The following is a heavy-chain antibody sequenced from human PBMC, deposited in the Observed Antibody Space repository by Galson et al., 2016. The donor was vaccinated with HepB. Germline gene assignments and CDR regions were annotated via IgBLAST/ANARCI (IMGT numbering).Heavy chain of an antibody. CDR1: GGSISRDY. D-gene: IGHD3-22*01. CDR3: ARVPAVYYGSSGYLHYGIDV. J-gene: IGHJ6*02. V-gene: IGHV4-59*01. CDR2: VYFTGST. Sequence: SETLSLTCFVSGGSISRDYWTWIRQPPGKGLQWIGYVYFTGSTDYNPSLRSRATISLKTSKNQFSLMLLSVTAADTAIYYAARVPAVYYGSSGYLHYGIDVWGQGTTVTVSS.